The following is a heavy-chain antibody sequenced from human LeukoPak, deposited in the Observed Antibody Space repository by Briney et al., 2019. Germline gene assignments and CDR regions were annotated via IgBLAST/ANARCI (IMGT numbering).Heavy chain of an antibody. D-gene: IGHD2-2*03. CDR1: GGTFSSYA. J-gene: IGHJ6*04. CDR3: ARSGYCSSTSCYANGYYYYGMDV. V-gene: IGHV1-69*06. CDR2: IIPIFGTA. Sequence: ASVKVSCKASGGTFSSYAISWVRQAPGQGLEWMGGIIPIFGTANYAQKFQGRVTITADKSTSTAYMELSSLRSADTAVYYCARSGYCSSTSCYANGYYYYGMDVWGKGTTVTVSS.